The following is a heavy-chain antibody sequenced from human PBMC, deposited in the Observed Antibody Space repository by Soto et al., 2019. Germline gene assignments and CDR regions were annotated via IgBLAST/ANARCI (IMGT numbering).Heavy chain of an antibody. CDR3: EKIREAGAGRDGHFDL. D-gene: IGHD6-19*01. Sequence: EVQLVESGGGLVQPGRSLRLSCAASGFTFDDYAMHWVRQAPGKGLEWVSGISWNSGSIGYAESVKGRFTISRDNAKNSLYLKINSLRAEDTALYYCEKIREAGAGRDGHFDLWGRGTLVTVSS. CDR1: GFTFDDYA. J-gene: IGHJ2*01. V-gene: IGHV3-9*01. CDR2: ISWNSGSI.